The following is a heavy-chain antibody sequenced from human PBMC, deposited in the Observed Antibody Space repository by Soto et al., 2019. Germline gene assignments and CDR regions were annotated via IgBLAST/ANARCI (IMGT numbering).Heavy chain of an antibody. CDR3: AKVSRKGSAIDFDY. CDR2: VNPNNEDT. V-gene: IGHV1-8*01. D-gene: IGHD3-10*01. Sequence: QVQLVQSGAELKKPGASVKVSRKASGYTFSNYDMNWVRQATGQGPEWIGWVNPNNEDTGYAQKFQGRVTLTTDISTTTAYMELTSLRSEDTAIYYCAKVSRKGSAIDFDYWGQGTLITVSS. CDR1: GYTFSNYD. J-gene: IGHJ4*02.